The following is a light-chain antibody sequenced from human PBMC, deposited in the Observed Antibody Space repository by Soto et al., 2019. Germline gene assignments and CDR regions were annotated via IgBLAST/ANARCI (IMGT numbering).Light chain of an antibody. Sequence: IHMTDAPSTLSASVGYRVTITFLASQSINAWLAWYQQKPGRAPKLLIYQASTLTSGVPSRFSGSGSGSEFSLTISSLQPDDFASYYCQQYNTLSGTFGQGTKVDIK. J-gene: IGKJ1*01. CDR2: QAS. CDR1: QSINAW. CDR3: QQYNTLSGT. V-gene: IGKV1-5*03.